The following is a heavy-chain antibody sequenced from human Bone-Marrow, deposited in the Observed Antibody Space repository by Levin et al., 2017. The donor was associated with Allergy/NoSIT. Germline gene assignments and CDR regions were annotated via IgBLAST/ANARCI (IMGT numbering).Heavy chain of an antibody. CDR3: ARRRVGNKADDH. CDR1: GASVSTNTDY. V-gene: IGHV4-39*01. Sequence: SETLSLNCTVSGASVSTNTDYWGWIRQPPGKGLEWIGRIFYSGSTLYNSSLKSRVTISVDTSKNQFFLRLSSVTAADTAIYYGARRRVGNKADDHWGQGILVTVSS. CDR2: IFYSGST. D-gene: IGHD1/OR15-1a*01. J-gene: IGHJ4*02.